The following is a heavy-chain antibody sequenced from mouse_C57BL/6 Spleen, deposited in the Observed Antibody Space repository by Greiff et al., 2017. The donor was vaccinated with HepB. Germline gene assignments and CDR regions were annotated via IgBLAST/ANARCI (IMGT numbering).Heavy chain of an antibody. V-gene: IGHV5-4*01. CDR2: ISDGGSYT. D-gene: IGHD2-1*01. CDR3: ARDRDGNYPAWFAY. Sequence: EVQRVESGGGLVKPGGSLKLSCAASGFTFSSYAMSWVRQTPEKRLEWVATISDGGSYTYYPDNVKGRFTISRDNAKNNLYLQMSHLKSEDTAIYYCARDRDGNYPAWFAYWGQGTLVTVSA. CDR1: GFTFSSYA. J-gene: IGHJ3*01.